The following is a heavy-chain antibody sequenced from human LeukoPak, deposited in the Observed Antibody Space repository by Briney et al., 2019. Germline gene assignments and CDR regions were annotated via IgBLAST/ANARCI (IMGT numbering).Heavy chain of an antibody. D-gene: IGHD2-2*01. CDR3: ARDVGRQDCTTTSCYGN. V-gene: IGHV3-48*03. J-gene: IGHJ4*02. Sequence: PGGSLRLSCAASGFTFSSYEMNWARQAPGKGLQWVSYISTSGSTIYYADSVKGRFTISRDNAKNSLYLQMNSLRAEDTAVYYCARDVGRQDCTTTSCYGNWGQGTLVTVSS. CDR2: ISTSGSTI. CDR1: GFTFSSYE.